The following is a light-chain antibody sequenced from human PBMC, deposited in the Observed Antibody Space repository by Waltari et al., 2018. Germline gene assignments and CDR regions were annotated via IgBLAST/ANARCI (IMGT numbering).Light chain of an antibody. Sequence: EIVLTQSPGTLSLSPGERATLSCRASQGVGKYLAWYQQRPGQAPRLLLYHTSSRATGIPDRFSGSGSGTEFSLTISRLEAEDFAVYYCQKYDFLPATFGQGTTVEIK. CDR2: HTS. J-gene: IGKJ1*01. V-gene: IGKV3-20*01. CDR1: QGVGKY. CDR3: QKYDFLPAT.